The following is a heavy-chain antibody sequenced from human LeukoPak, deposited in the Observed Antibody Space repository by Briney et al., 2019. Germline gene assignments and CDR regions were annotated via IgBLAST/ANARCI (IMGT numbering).Heavy chain of an antibody. CDR3: ARYGSGWYWGFDY. CDR1: GGSISSYY. Sequence: SETLSLTCTVSGGSISSYYWSWIRQPPGKGLEWIGYIYYSGSTNYNPSLKSRVTISVDTSKNQFSLKLSSVTAADTAVYYCARYGSGWYWGFDYWGQGTLVTVSS. V-gene: IGHV4-59*01. J-gene: IGHJ4*02. D-gene: IGHD6-19*01. CDR2: IYYSGST.